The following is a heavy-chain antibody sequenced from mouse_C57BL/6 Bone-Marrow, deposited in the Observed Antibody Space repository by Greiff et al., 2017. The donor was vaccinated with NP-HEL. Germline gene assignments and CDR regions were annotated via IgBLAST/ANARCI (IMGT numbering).Heavy chain of an antibody. CDR2: IRNKANNHAT. V-gene: IGHV6-6*01. D-gene: IGHD2-12*01. Sequence: EVQVVESGGGLVQPGGSMKLSCAASGFTFSDAWMDWVRQSPEKGLEWVAEIRNKANNHATYYAESVKGRFTISRDDSKSSVYLQMNSLRAEDTGIYYCTDTRVYYAMDYWGQGTSVTVSS. J-gene: IGHJ4*01. CDR1: GFTFSDAW. CDR3: TDTRVYYAMDY.